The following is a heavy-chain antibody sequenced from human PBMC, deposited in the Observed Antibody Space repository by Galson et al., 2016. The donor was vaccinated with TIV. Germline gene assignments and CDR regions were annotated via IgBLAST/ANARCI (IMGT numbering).Heavy chain of an antibody. CDR1: GGSFMNYA. CDR3: ASARGVLISGESYFDS. D-gene: IGHD3-10*01. J-gene: IGHJ4*02. V-gene: IGHV1-69*06. Sequence: SVKVSCKASGGSFMNYAVSWVRQAPGQGLEWMGRIIPIFGTGNYAQKFQGRVTITADIFASTAYMELSSLTSDDTAVYYCASARGVLISGESYFDSWGQGTLVTVSS. CDR2: IIPIFGTG.